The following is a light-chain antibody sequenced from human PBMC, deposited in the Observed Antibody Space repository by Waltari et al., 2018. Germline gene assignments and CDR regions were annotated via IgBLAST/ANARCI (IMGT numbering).Light chain of an antibody. V-gene: IGKV1-5*03. CDR2: KAS. CDR3: QQYNSYSPPWT. J-gene: IGKJ1*01. CDR1: QSISSW. Sequence: DIQMTQSPYTLSASVGDRVTITCRASQSISSWLAWYQQKQWKAPKLLIYKASSLERGVPSRFSGSGSGTEFTLTISSLQPDDFATDYCQQYNSYSPPWTFGQGTKVEIK.